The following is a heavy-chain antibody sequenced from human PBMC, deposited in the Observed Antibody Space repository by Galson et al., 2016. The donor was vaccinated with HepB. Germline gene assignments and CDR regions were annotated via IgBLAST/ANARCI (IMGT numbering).Heavy chain of an antibody. CDR2: ISGSGGST. V-gene: IGHV3-23*01. D-gene: IGHD3-16*02. J-gene: IGHJ5*02. CDR3: AKDLGAYVSGSYRYNWFDP. Sequence: SLRLSCAASGFTFSSYAMSWVRQAPGKGLEWVSAISGSGGSTYYADSVKGRFTISRDNSKNTLHLQMNSLRAEDRAVYYCAKDLGAYVSGSYRYNWFDPWGQGTLFTVSS. CDR1: GFTFSSYA.